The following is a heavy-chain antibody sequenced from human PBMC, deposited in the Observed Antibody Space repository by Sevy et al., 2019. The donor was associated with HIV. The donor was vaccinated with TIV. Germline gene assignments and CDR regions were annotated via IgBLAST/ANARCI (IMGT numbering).Heavy chain of an antibody. CDR1: GFTFSSYW. CDR3: ARDLGLDYYDSSGDAFDI. J-gene: IGHJ3*02. D-gene: IGHD3-22*01. CDR2: IKQDGSEK. V-gene: IGHV3-7*01. Sequence: GGSLRLSCAASGFTFSSYWMSWVRQAPGKGLERVANIKQDGSEKYYVDSVKGRFTISRDNAKNSLYLQMNSLRAEDTAVYYWARDLGLDYYDSSGDAFDIWGQGTMVTVSS.